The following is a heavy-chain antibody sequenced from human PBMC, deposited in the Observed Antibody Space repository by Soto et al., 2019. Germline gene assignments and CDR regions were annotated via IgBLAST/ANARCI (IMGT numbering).Heavy chain of an antibody. V-gene: IGHV3-23*01. J-gene: IGHJ4*02. Sequence: GGSLRLSCAASGFTFSNYAMSWVRQAPGKGLEWVPLVSATAGTTYYTDSVKGRFTISRDNSRNTVYLQMNSPRADDTAVYYCAKDRLAGGLDYWGQGTPVTVSS. D-gene: IGHD3-16*01. CDR1: GFTFSNYA. CDR2: VSATAGTT. CDR3: AKDRLAGGLDY.